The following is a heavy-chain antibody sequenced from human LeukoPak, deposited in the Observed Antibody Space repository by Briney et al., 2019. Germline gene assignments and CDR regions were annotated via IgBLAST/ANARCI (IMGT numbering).Heavy chain of an antibody. CDR3: ARGIVVVPAAMGPRYYYYGMDV. CDR2: ISAYNGNT. J-gene: IGHJ6*02. V-gene: IGHV1-18*01. CDR1: GYTFTSYG. D-gene: IGHD2-2*01. Sequence: ASVKVSCKASGYTFTSYGISWVRQAPGQGLEWMGWISAYNGNTSYAQKLQGRVTMTTDTSTSTAYMELRSLRSDDTAVYYCARGIVVVPAAMGPRYYYYGMDVWGQGTTVTVSS.